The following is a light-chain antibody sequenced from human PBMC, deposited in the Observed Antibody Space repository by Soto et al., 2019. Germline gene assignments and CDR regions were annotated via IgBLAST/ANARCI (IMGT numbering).Light chain of an antibody. V-gene: IGKV3-20*01. CDR3: QQYGSSLVT. Sequence: EIVLTQSPGTLSLSPGERATLSCRASQSVNSNHLAWYQQRPGQAPRLLIYGASSRATGIPDRFSGSGSGTDFTLTISRLEPEDFAVFDWQQYGSSLVTFGQGTRLEIK. CDR1: QSVNSNH. CDR2: GAS. J-gene: IGKJ5*01.